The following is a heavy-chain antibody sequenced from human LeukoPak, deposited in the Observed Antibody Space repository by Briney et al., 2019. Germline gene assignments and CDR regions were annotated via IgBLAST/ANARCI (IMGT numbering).Heavy chain of an antibody. CDR2: IYYSGST. Sequence: PSETLSLTCTVSGGSISSSSYYWGWIRQPPGKGLEWIGSIYYSGSTYYNPSLKSRVTISVDTSKNQFSLKLSSVTAADTAVYYCARQSRLYYYDSSGYAVSNDAFDIWGQGTMVTVSS. J-gene: IGHJ3*02. CDR1: GGSISSSSYY. V-gene: IGHV4-39*01. D-gene: IGHD3-22*01. CDR3: ARQSRLYYYDSSGYAVSNDAFDI.